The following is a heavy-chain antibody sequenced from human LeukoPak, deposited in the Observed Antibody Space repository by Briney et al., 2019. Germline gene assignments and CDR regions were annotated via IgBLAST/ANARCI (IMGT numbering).Heavy chain of an antibody. CDR2: MNSRGDTI. V-gene: IGHV3-11*01. Sequence: PGRSLRLSCAASRFTLSDSYMSWIRQAPGKGLEWISYMNSRGDTIYYADSVKGRFTISRDKVKNSLYLQMNSLRAEDTAVYYCARAVGYTYGYGLWGHGTLVTVSP. CDR3: ARAVGYTYGYGL. D-gene: IGHD5-18*01. J-gene: IGHJ4*01. CDR1: RFTLSDSY.